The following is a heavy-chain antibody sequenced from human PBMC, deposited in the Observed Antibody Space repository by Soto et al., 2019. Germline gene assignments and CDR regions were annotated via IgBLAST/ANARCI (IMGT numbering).Heavy chain of an antibody. CDR2: IYYSGST. Sequence: SETLSLTCTVSGGSISSGGYYWSWIRQHPGKGLEWIGYIYYSGSTYYNPSLKSRVTISVDTSKNQFSLKLSSVTAADTAVYYCSRDNTADGGGYYYYGMDVWGQGTTVTVSS. CDR3: SRDNTADGGGYYYYGMDV. D-gene: IGHD5-18*01. CDR1: GGSISSGGYY. J-gene: IGHJ6*02. V-gene: IGHV4-31*03.